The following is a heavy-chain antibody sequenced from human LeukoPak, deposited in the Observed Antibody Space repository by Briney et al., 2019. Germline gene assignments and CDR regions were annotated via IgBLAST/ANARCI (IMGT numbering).Heavy chain of an antibody. CDR1: GGSISSYY. D-gene: IGHD4-17*01. CDR2: IYCSGST. CDR3: ARKIYGAVAFDI. J-gene: IGHJ3*02. V-gene: IGHV4-59*08. Sequence: SETLSLTCTVSGGSISSYYWSWIRQPPGKGLEWIGYIYCSGSTNYNPSLKSRVTISVDTSKNQFSLKLSSVTAADTAVYYCARKIYGAVAFDIWGQGTMVTVSS.